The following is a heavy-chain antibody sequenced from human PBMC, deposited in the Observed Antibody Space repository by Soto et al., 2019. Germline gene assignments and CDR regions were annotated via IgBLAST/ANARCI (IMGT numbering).Heavy chain of an antibody. V-gene: IGHV3-23*01. D-gene: IGHD4-4*01. J-gene: IGHJ6*02. CDR1: GFTFSSYA. CDR3: AKKDTVGYYYYGMDV. CDR2: ISGSGGST. Sequence: EVQLLESGGGLVQPGGSLSLSCAASGFTFSSYAMSWVRQAPGKGLEWVSAISGSGGSTYYADSVKGRFTISRDNSKNTLYLQMNSLRAEDTAVYYCAKKDTVGYYYYGMDVWGQGTTVTGSS.